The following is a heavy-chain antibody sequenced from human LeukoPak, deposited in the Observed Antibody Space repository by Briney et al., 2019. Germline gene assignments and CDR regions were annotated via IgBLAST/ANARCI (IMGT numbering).Heavy chain of an antibody. CDR2: IYSGGST. J-gene: IGHJ1*01. Sequence: GGSLRLSCAASGFTVSSNYMSWVRQAPGKGLEWVSVIYSGGSTYYADSVKGRFTISRDNSKNTLYLQMNSLRAEDTAVYYCAKDHSISVLSPSGHFQHWGQGTLVTVSS. CDR1: GFTVSSNY. D-gene: IGHD3-3*02. V-gene: IGHV3-66*01. CDR3: AKDHSISVLSPSGHFQH.